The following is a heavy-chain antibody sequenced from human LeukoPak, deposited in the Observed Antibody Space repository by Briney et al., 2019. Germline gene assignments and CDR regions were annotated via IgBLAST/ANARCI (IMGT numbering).Heavy chain of an antibody. V-gene: IGHV3-23*01. CDR3: AKNRPTPAGTYFQH. J-gene: IGHJ1*01. CDR1: GFTFSNYA. D-gene: IGHD6-19*01. CDR2: IGGRGRST. Sequence: GESLTLSCAASGFTFSNYAKSWVRQPPGKGLELVSAIGGRGRSTYYADSVQGRFTISRDNSKNTLYLYMNSVRADVSAVEYCAKNRPTPAGTYFQHCGQGTLVTVSS.